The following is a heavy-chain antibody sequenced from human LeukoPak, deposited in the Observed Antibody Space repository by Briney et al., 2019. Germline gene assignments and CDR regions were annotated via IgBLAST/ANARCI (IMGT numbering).Heavy chain of an antibody. D-gene: IGHD3-3*01. CDR3: ARDSLFGVAKVRY. V-gene: IGHV3-21*05. CDR1: GFTLVTYE. Sequence: GGSLRLSCEASGFTLVTYEVKWVRQAPGKGLESVSHISDIVGNTYYADSVKGRFTISRDNAKNSLYLQMNSLRAEDTAVYYCARDSLFGVAKVRYWGQGTLVTVSS. CDR2: ISDIVGNT. J-gene: IGHJ4*02.